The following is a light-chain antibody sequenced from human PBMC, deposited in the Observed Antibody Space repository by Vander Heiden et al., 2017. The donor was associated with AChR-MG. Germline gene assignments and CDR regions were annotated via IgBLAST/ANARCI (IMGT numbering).Light chain of an antibody. Sequence: QSVLTQPPSLSGTPPERVTISCSGSSSNIGKNTANWYQQLPGTAPRLPIYRGSQRPAGVPDRFSGSESGTSASLAINGLQSEDEADYYCSAWDDSLNAWVFGGGTKVTVL. V-gene: IGLV1-44*01. CDR2: RGS. CDR3: SAWDDSLNAWV. CDR1: SSNIGKNT. J-gene: IGLJ3*02.